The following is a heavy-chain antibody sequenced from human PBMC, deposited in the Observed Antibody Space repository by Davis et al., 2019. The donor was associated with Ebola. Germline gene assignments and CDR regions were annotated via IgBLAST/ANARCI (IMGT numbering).Heavy chain of an antibody. CDR3: AKDTRRGDSSGWSIFDY. CDR2: ISWDGGST. D-gene: IGHD6-19*01. J-gene: IGHJ4*02. V-gene: IGHV3-43*01. CDR1: GFTFDDYT. Sequence: GGSLRLSCAASGFTFDDYTMHWVRQAPGKGLEWVFLISWDGGSTYYADSMKGRFTISRDDSKNSLYLQINSLRTEDTALYYCAKDTRRGDSSGWSIFDYWGQGTLVTVSS.